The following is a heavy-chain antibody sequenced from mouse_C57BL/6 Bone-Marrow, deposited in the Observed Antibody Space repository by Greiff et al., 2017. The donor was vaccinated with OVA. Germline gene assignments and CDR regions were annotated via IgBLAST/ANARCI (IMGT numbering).Heavy chain of an antibody. Sequence: VQLQQPGAELVKPGASVKLSCKASGYTFTSYWMHWVKQRPGQGLEWIGMIHPNSGSTNYNEKSKSKATLTVDKSSSTAYMQLSSLTSEDSAVYYCARGGYYGNSFFAYWGQGTLVTVSA. V-gene: IGHV1-64*01. J-gene: IGHJ3*01. D-gene: IGHD2-1*01. CDR3: ARGGYYGNSFFAY. CDR1: GYTFTSYW. CDR2: IHPNSGST.